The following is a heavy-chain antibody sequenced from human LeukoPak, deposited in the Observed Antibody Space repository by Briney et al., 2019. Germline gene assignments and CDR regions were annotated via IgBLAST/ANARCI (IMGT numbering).Heavy chain of an antibody. CDR3: ARDPYSSGWYKDAFDI. V-gene: IGHV3-21*01. CDR2: ISGSSSYI. Sequence: PGGSLRLSCAASGFTFSSYSMNWVRQAPGKGLEWVSSISGSSSYINYADSVKGRFTIFRDNAQNSLFLQLNSLRAEDTAVYYCARDPYSSGWYKDAFDIWGQGTMVTVSS. J-gene: IGHJ3*02. D-gene: IGHD6-19*01. CDR1: GFTFSSYS.